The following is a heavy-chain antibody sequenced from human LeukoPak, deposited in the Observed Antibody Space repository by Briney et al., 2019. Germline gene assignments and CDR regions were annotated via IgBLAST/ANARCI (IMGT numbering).Heavy chain of an antibody. CDR3: ARGRTHSSTSCLGY. D-gene: IGHD2-2*01. J-gene: IGHJ4*02. CDR2: MNPNSGNT. CDR1: GYTFTSYD. V-gene: IGHV1-8*03. Sequence: ASVKVSCKASGYTFTSYDINWVRQATGQGLEWMGWMNPNSGNTGYAQKFQGRVTITRNTSISTAYMELSSLRSEDTAVYYCARGRTHSSTSCLGYWGQGTLVTVSS.